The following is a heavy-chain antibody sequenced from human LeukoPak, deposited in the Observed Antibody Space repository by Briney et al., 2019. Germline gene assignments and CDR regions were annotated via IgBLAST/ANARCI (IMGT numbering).Heavy chain of an antibody. D-gene: IGHD6-13*01. Sequence: SVKVSCKASGVPFSSYALSWVRQAPGQGLEWMGGIIPFFNTANYAQKFQGRVTITADKSTSTVYMELSSLRYEDTAVYYCARDRPYSSWFDYWGQGTLVTVSS. V-gene: IGHV1-69*06. CDR2: IIPFFNTA. CDR3: ARDRPYSSWFDY. J-gene: IGHJ4*02. CDR1: GVPFSSYA.